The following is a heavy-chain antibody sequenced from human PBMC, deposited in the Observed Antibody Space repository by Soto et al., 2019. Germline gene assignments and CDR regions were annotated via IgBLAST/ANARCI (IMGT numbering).Heavy chain of an antibody. D-gene: IGHD3-3*01. V-gene: IGHV3-33*01. J-gene: IGHJ6*02. CDR2: IWYDGSNK. CDR1: GFTFSSYG. Sequence: GGSLRLSCAASGFTFSSYGMHWVRQAPGKGLEWVAVIWYDGSNKYYADSVKGRFTISRDNSKNTLYLQMNSLRAEDTAVYYCARDGPMDRITIFGVVNYGMDVWGQGTTVTVSS. CDR3: ARDGPMDRITIFGVVNYGMDV.